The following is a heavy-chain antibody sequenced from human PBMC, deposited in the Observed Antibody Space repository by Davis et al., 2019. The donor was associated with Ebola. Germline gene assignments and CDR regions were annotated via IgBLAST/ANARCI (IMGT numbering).Heavy chain of an antibody. V-gene: IGHV4-39*07. CDR1: GGSISSSSYY. J-gene: IGHJ6*02. CDR2: IYTSGST. Sequence: PSETLSLTCTVSGGSISSSSYYWGWIRQPPGKGLEWIGGIYTSGSTNYNPSLKSRVTMSVDTSKNQFSLKLSSVTAADTAVYYCARDRGPRGMDVWGQGTTVTVSS. D-gene: IGHD3-10*01. CDR3: ARDRGPRGMDV.